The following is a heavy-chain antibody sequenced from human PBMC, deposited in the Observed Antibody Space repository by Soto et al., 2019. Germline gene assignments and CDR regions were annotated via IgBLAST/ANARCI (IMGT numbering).Heavy chain of an antibody. CDR2: IGTSGKTI. D-gene: IGHD4-4*01. CDR1: GFTFSSYE. J-gene: IGHJ6*02. CDR3: ARDPAIYSGKFDYGLDV. V-gene: IGHV3-48*03. Sequence: GGSLRLSCAVSGFTFSSYEMNRVRQAPGKGLEWVSYIGTSGKTIYYADSVRGRFTISRDNAKNSLYLQMNSLRAEDTAVYFCARDPAIYSGKFDYGLDVWGRGTTVTVSS.